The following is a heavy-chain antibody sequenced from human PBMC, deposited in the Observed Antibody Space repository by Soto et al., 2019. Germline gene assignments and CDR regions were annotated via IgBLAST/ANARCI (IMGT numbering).Heavy chain of an antibody. J-gene: IGHJ3*02. CDR2: ISAYNGNT. CDR3: ARPAYTVSYGGMAGAFDI. D-gene: IGHD4-17*01. V-gene: IGHV1-18*01. CDR1: GYTFTSYG. Sequence: QVQLVQSGAEVKKPGASVKVSCKASGYTFTSYGISWVRQAPGQGLEWMGWISAYNGNTNYVQKLQGRVTMTTDTTTRTACIELRSLRSDDTAVYYCARPAYTVSYGGMAGAFDIWGRVTMVTVSS.